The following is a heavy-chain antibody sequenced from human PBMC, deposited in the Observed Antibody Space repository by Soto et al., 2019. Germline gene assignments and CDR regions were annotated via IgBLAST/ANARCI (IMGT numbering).Heavy chain of an antibody. J-gene: IGHJ4*02. D-gene: IGHD6-6*01. Sequence: PSETLSLTGSLYSGSLSGYYWSWIREPPGKGLEWIGEISPSGTTNYSPSLKSRVSISVDTSKNQFSLNLTSLTAADTAVYYCARDPKVSGSAQTRPDFWGQGSLVTVSS. V-gene: IGHV4-34*01. CDR2: ISPSGTT. CDR1: SGSLSGYY. CDR3: ARDPKVSGSAQTRPDF.